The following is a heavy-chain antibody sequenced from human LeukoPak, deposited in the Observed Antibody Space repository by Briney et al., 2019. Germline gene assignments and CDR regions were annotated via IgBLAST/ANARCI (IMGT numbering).Heavy chain of an antibody. CDR3: ARQIGLQDP. Sequence: PGGSLRLSCAASGFTFSSYSMNWVRQAPGKGLEWVANIKQDGSEKYYVDSVKGRSTISRDNAKNSLYLQMNSLRVEDTAVYYCARQIGLQDPWGQGTLVTVSS. CDR2: IKQDGSEK. J-gene: IGHJ5*02. V-gene: IGHV3-7*01. CDR1: GFTFSSYS. D-gene: IGHD2/OR15-2a*01.